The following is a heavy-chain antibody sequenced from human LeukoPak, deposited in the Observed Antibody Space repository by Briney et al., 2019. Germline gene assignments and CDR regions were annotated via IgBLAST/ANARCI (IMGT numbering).Heavy chain of an antibody. CDR2: IRNKANSYAT. CDR1: GFTFSDSA. Sequence: PGGSLKLSCAASGFTFSDSAVHWVRQASGKGLEWVGRIRNKANSYATTYAASVKGRFTISRDDSKNTAYLQMNSLKTEDTAIYYCICHSGDDYWGQGTLVTASS. J-gene: IGHJ4*02. D-gene: IGHD3-10*01. CDR3: ICHSGDDY. V-gene: IGHV3-73*01.